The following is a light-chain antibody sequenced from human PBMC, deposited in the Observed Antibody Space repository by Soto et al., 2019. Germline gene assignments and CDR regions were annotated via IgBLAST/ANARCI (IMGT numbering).Light chain of an antibody. CDR2: SAS. Sequence: DIQMTQSPSSLSASVGDRVTITCRASQGISDYLAWYQQKPGKVPKLLIYSASTLQSGVPSRFSGSGSGTDFTLTISSLQPEDVATYYCQKYTGAPWTFSQGTKVEIK. CDR1: QGISDY. V-gene: IGKV1-27*01. CDR3: QKYTGAPWT. J-gene: IGKJ1*01.